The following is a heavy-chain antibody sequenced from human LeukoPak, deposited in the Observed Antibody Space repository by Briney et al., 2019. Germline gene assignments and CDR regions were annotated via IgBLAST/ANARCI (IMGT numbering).Heavy chain of an antibody. CDR3: GRRYYYGSGSYSDY. CDR1: GYAFTSYG. D-gene: IGHD3-10*01. V-gene: IGHV1-18*01. CDR2: ISAYTGNT. J-gene: IGHJ4*02. Sequence: GASVKVSCKASGYAFTSYGISWVRQAPGQRLECIGWISAYTGNTQYAQKLHGRVTMTTDTSTSTVYMELRSLRSDDTAVYYCGRRYYYGSGSYSDYWGKGNLVTVSS.